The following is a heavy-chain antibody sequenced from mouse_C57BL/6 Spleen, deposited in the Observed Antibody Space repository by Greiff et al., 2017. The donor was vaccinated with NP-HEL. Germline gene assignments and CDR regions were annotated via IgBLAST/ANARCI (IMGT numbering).Heavy chain of an antibody. CDR2: ISDGGSYT. J-gene: IGHJ3*01. CDR1: GFTFSSYA. V-gene: IGHV5-4*03. Sequence: EVKLVESGGGLVKPGGSLKLSCAASGFTFSSYAMSWVRQTPEKRLEWVATISDGGSYTYYPDNVKGRFTISRDNAKNNLYLQMSHLKSEDTAMYYCARDYYGSRAFAYWGQGTLVTVSA. D-gene: IGHD1-1*01. CDR3: ARDYYGSRAFAY.